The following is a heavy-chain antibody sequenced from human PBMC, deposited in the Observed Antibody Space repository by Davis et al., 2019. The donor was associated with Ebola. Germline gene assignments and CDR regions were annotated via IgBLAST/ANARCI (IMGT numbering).Heavy chain of an antibody. CDR1: GGTFSTYP. CDR3: AILNSRGYSGYDSGVFFSRGAGWYFDY. J-gene: IGHJ4*02. CDR2: IIPIFGTA. D-gene: IGHD5-12*01. V-gene: IGHV1-69*05. Sequence: SVKVSCKASGGTFSTYPIIWVRQAPGQGLEWMGGIIPIFGTANYAQKFQGRVTMTRNTSISTAYMELSSLRSEDTAVYYCAILNSRGYSGYDSGVFFSRGAGWYFDYWGQGTLVTVSS.